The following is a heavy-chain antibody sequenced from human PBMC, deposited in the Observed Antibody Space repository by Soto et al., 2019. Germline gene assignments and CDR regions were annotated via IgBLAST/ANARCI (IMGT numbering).Heavy chain of an antibody. CDR2: IYYSGST. V-gene: IGHV4-59*01. D-gene: IGHD6-13*01. Sequence: SETLSLTCTVSGGSISSYYWSWIRQPPGKGLEWIGYIYYSGSTNYNPSLKSRVTISVDTSKNQFSLKLSSVTAADTAVYYCARGYDDSSWYYFDYWGQRTLVTVSS. J-gene: IGHJ4*02. CDR1: GGSISSYY. CDR3: ARGYDDSSWYYFDY.